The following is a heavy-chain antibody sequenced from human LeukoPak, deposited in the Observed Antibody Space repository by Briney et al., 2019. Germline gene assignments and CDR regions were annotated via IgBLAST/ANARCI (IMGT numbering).Heavy chain of an antibody. CDR3: AREDGSSPFN. CDR2: IRYDGSNK. Sequence: GGSLRLSCAASGFTFSSYGMHWVRQAPGKGLEWVAFIRYDGSNKYYADSVKGRFTIPRDNSKNTLYLQMNSLRAEDTAVYYCAREDGSSPFNWGQGTLVTVSS. J-gene: IGHJ4*02. CDR1: GFTFSSYG. D-gene: IGHD3-10*01. V-gene: IGHV3-30*02.